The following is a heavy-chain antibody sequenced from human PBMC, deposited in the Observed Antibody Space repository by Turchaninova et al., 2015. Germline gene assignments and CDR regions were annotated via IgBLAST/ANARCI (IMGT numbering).Heavy chain of an antibody. V-gene: IGHV4-59*02. CDR3: ARETSPSGWHSLDY. D-gene: IGHD6-19*01. Sequence: QVQLQESGPGLVKPSETLSLTCSVSGGSVNSYYGSWIRRPPGKGLEWFGYIYYGGNTGYHPSLKSRVTMSLDTSKNHFSLKLRSVTAADTAVYYCARETSPSGWHSLDYWGQGTLITVSS. J-gene: IGHJ4*02. CDR2: IYYGGNT. CDR1: GGSVNSYY.